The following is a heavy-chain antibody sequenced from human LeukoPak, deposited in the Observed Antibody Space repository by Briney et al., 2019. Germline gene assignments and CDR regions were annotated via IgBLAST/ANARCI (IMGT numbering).Heavy chain of an antibody. J-gene: IGHJ6*02. V-gene: IGHV1-69*13. CDR2: IIPIFGTA. CDR3: ARWMETQNSHYYGMDV. D-gene: IGHD4-23*01. Sequence: SVKVSCKASGGTFSSYAISWVRQAPGQGLEWMGGIIPIFGTANYAQKFQGRVTITADESTSTAYMELSSLRSEDTAVYYCARWMETQNSHYYGMDVWGQGTTVTVSS. CDR1: GGTFSSYA.